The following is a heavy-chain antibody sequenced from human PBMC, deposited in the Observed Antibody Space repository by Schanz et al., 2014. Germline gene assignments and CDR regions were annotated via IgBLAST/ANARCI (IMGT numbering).Heavy chain of an antibody. CDR3: ARDRVCAFDY. J-gene: IGHJ4*02. CDR1: GFTFSSYS. CDR2: ISSASSTI. Sequence: EVQLVESGGGLVQPGGSLRLSCAASGFTFSSYSMNWVRQAPGKGLEWVAYISSASSTINYADSVKGRFTISRDNAKNSLYLQVNSLRAEDTAVYYCARDRVCAFDYWGQGTLVTVSS. D-gene: IGHD3-10*01. V-gene: IGHV3-48*01.